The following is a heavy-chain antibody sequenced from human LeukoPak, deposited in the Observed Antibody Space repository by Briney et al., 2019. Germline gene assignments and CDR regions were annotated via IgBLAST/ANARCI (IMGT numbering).Heavy chain of an antibody. CDR3: ARKGSGYSYGYPY. D-gene: IGHD5-18*01. CDR2: ISSTSSTI. V-gene: IGHV3-48*01. CDR1: GYTFSSYG. J-gene: IGHJ4*02. Sequence: PGGSLRLSCAASGYTFSSYGMNWVRRAPGKGLEWVSYISSTSSTIYYADSVKGRFTISRDNAENSVYLQMNSLRAEDTAVYYCARKGSGYSYGYPYWGQGTLVTVSS.